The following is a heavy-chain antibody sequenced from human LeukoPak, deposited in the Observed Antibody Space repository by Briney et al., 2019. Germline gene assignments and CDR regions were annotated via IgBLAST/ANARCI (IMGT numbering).Heavy chain of an antibody. D-gene: IGHD2-15*01. V-gene: IGHV3-48*03. CDR2: ISSCGGLT. J-gene: IGHJ3*02. Sequence: XXVXYISSCGGLTFYADSVKGRFTISRDTAKNSLYLQMNNLRGEDTALYYCARDISSSTRAFDIWGQGTMVTVSS. CDR3: ARDISSSTRAFDI.